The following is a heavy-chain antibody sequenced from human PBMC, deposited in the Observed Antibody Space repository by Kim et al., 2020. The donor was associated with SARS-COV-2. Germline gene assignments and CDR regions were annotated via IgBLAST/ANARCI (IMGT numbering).Heavy chain of an antibody. CDR3: APYSAEEPYYFDY. J-gene: IGHJ4*02. CDR1: GFTFSSYA. V-gene: IGHV3-23*01. D-gene: IGHD6-13*01. Sequence: GGSLRLSCAASGFTFSSYAMSWVRQAPGKGLEWVSAISGSGGSTYYADSVKGRFTISRDNSKNTLYLQMNSLRAEDTAVYYCAPYSAEEPYYFDYWGQGTLVTVSS. CDR2: ISGSGGST.